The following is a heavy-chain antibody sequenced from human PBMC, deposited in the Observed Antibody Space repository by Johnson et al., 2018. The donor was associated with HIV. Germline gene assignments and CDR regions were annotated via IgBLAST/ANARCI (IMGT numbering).Heavy chain of an antibody. J-gene: IGHJ3*02. Sequence: EKLVESGGAMVRPGGSLRLSCIGTGFIFENFGMSWVRQGPGKGLEWISGINWNGDTTTYADSVKGRFTVSRDNAKTSLYLQLNGLRAEDTALYYCATLTLRSRAFDIWGQGTLVTVSS. CDR1: GFIFENFG. V-gene: IGHV3-20*04. CDR3: ATLTLRSRAFDI. D-gene: IGHD3-16*01. CDR2: INWNGDTT.